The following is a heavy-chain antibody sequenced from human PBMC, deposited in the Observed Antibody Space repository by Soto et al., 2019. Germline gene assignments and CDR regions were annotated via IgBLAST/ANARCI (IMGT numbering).Heavy chain of an antibody. D-gene: IGHD6-19*01. CDR1: GYSISSGYY. Sequence: SETLSLTCDVSGYSISSGYYWGWLRQSPGKGLEWIGSIFFTGTTYYNPSLNSQVTISVDTSKNQFPLKLSSVTAADTAIYYCARVRLDNWFDPWGQGTLVTVSS. CDR2: IFFTGTT. J-gene: IGHJ5*02. CDR3: ARVRLDNWFDP. V-gene: IGHV4-38-2*01.